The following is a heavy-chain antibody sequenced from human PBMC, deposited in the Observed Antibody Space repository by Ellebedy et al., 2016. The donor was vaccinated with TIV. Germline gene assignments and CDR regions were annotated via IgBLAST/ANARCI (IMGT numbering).Heavy chain of an antibody. Sequence: PGGSLRLSCAASGFTFSSEAMSWVRQAPGKGLEWVSAISGSGGSTYYADSVKGRFTISRDNAKNTLYLPMSSLRAEDAAVYYCARGDRAGTATLIDYWGQGTLVTVSS. D-gene: IGHD1-7*01. CDR3: ARGDRAGTATLIDY. CDR2: ISGSGGST. V-gene: IGHV3-23*01. CDR1: GFTFSSEA. J-gene: IGHJ4*02.